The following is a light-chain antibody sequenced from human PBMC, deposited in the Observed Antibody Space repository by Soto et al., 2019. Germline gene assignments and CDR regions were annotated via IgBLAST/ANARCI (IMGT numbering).Light chain of an antibody. Sequence: QSVLTQPPSVSAAPGQMVTISCSGSTSNIGNHYVSWYQQFPGAAPRLLIYENDKRPSGIPDRFSGSKSGTSATLDISGLQTGDDADYFCATWDDSLNPRGVFGGGTKLTVL. J-gene: IGLJ2*01. V-gene: IGLV1-51*02. CDR3: ATWDDSLNPRGV. CDR2: END. CDR1: TSNIGNHY.